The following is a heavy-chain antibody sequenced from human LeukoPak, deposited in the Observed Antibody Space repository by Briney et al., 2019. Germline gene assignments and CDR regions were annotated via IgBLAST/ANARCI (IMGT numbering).Heavy chain of an antibody. D-gene: IGHD3-10*01. Sequence: GGSLRLSCAASGFTFSTYSMNWVRQAPGKGLEWVSYIDTGTSTIYYADSVKGRFTISRDNAKNTLYLQMNSLRAEDTAVYYCARVSYYYGSGSYRPTAVYYFDYWGQGTLVTVSS. V-gene: IGHV3-48*04. J-gene: IGHJ4*02. CDR2: IDTGTSTI. CDR3: ARVSYYYGSGSYRPTAVYYFDY. CDR1: GFTFSTYS.